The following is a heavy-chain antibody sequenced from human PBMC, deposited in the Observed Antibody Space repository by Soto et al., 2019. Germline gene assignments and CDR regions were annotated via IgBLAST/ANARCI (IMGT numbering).Heavy chain of an antibody. CDR3: ARANIVVVPAAKRTVYWFDP. D-gene: IGHD2-2*01. V-gene: IGHV1-46*01. CDR1: GYTFTSYY. Sequence: QVQLVQSGAEVKKPGASVKVSCKASGYTFTSYYMHWVRQAPGQGLEWMGIINPSGGSTSYAQKFQGRGTMTRDTSTSTVYMELSSLRAEDTAVYYCARANIVVVPAAKRTVYWFDPWGQGTLVTVSS. J-gene: IGHJ5*02. CDR2: INPSGGST.